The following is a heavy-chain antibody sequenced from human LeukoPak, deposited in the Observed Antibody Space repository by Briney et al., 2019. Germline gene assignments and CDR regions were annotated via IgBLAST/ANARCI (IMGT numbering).Heavy chain of an antibody. CDR1: GFTFSKYW. D-gene: IGHD2-15*01. J-gene: IGHJ4*02. CDR3: AKDTVVVVD. Sequence: GGSLRLSCAASGFTFSKYWMSWVRQAPGKGLEWVANIRQDGSDIYYVDSVKGRFAISRDNSKNLLYLQMNSLRVEDTAVYYCAKDTVVVVDWGQGTLVTVSS. V-gene: IGHV3-7*03. CDR2: IRQDGSDI.